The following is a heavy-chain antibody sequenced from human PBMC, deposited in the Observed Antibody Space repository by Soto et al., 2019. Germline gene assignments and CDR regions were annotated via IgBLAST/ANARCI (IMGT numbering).Heavy chain of an antibody. CDR1: GYAFTTYG. V-gene: IGHV1-18*01. CDR3: ARGRYGDY. Sequence: QVHLVQSGAEVKKPGASVKVSCKGSGYAFTTYGITWVRQAPGQGLEWMGWISAHNGNTNYAQKLQGRVTVTRDTSTSTAYMELRSLRSDDTAVFYCARGRYGDYWGQGALVTVSS. CDR2: ISAHNGNT. D-gene: IGHD1-1*01. J-gene: IGHJ4*02.